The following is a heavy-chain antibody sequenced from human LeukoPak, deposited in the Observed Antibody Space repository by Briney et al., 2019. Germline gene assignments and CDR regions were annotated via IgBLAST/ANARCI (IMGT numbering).Heavy chain of an antibody. CDR1: GFTFDDYA. Sequence: PGGSLRLSFAASGFTFDDYAMHWVRQAPGKGLEWVSGISGRGITTHYADSVKGRFTISRDNAKNTLYLQMNSLRAEDTAVYYCARDAAAGYFDYWGQGTLVTVSS. CDR2: ISGRGITT. CDR3: ARDAAAGYFDY. V-gene: IGHV3-20*03. D-gene: IGHD6-13*01. J-gene: IGHJ4*02.